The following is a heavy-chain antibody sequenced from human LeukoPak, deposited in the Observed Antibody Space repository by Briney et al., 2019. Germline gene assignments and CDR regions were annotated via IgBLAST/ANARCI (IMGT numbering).Heavy chain of an antibody. J-gene: IGHJ4*02. Sequence: SETLSLTCTVSGGSISRYYGLWIRQPAGKGLEWIGRIYTSGSTNYNPSLKSRVTMSVDTSKNQFSLKLSSLTAADTAVYYRSKNGGYSDGHLDYWGQGTLVTVSS. CDR1: GGSISRYY. V-gene: IGHV4-4*07. CDR2: IYTSGST. CDR3: SKNGGYSDGHLDY. D-gene: IGHD5-18*01.